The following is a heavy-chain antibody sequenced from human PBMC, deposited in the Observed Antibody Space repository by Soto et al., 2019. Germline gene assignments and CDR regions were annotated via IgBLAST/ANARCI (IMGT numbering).Heavy chain of an antibody. CDR2: ISYDGSNK. Sequence: QVQLVESGGGVVQPGRSLRLSCAASGFTFSSYGMHWVRQAPGKGLEWVAVISYDGSNKYYADSVKGRFTISRDNSKNTLYLQMNSLRAEDTAVYYCAKILDSYWGQGTLVTVSS. V-gene: IGHV3-30*18. J-gene: IGHJ4*02. CDR1: GFTFSSYG. CDR3: AKILDSY.